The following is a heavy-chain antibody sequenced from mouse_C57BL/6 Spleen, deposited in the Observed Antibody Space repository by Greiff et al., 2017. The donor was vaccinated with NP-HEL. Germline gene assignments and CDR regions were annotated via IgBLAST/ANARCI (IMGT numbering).Heavy chain of an antibody. CDR2: ISSGSSTI. V-gene: IGHV5-17*01. CDR1: GFTFSDYG. D-gene: IGHD2-12*01. Sequence: EVQLQQSGGGLVKPGGSLKLSCAASGFTFSDYGMHWVRQAPEKGLEWVAYISSGSSTIYYADTVKGRFTISRDNAKNTLFLQMTSLRSEDTAMYYCARRARRGDYFDYWGQGTTLTVSS. J-gene: IGHJ2*01. CDR3: ARRARRGDYFDY.